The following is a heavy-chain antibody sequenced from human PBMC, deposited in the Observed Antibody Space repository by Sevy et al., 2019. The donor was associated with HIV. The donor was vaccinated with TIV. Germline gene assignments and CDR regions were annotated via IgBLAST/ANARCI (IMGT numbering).Heavy chain of an antibody. V-gene: IGHV5-51*01. J-gene: IGHJ6*02. CDR3: ARFGSYRLAYYGMDV. Sequence: GESLKISCKGSGYSFSNYWIGWVRQMPGKGLELMGIIYPGDSDTRYSPSFQGQVTISVDKSSSTAYLQWSRLRASDTAMYYCARFGSYRLAYYGMDVWCQGTTVTVSS. D-gene: IGHD3-9*01. CDR1: GYSFSNYW. CDR2: IYPGDSDT.